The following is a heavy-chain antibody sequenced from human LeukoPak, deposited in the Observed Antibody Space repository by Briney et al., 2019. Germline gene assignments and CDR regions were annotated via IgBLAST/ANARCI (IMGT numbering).Heavy chain of an antibody. Sequence: GASVKVSCKTSGYTFTRDGISWVRQAPGQGLEWMGWISVYNGNTNYAQKLQGRVTMTTDTSTSTAYMELRSLRSDDTAVYYCARDGDYVWGSYRPIFDYWGQGTLVTVSS. D-gene: IGHD3-16*02. CDR1: GYTFTRDG. J-gene: IGHJ4*02. CDR3: ARDGDYVWGSYRPIFDY. V-gene: IGHV1-18*01. CDR2: ISVYNGNT.